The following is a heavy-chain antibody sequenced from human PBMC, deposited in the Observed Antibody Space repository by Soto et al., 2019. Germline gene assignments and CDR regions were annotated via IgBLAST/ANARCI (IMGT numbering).Heavy chain of an antibody. J-gene: IGHJ4*02. CDR2: ISGSGGST. V-gene: IGHV3-23*01. CDR3: AKDHLYYDILTGYYNSPTFDY. Sequence: LRLSCAASGFTFISYAMSWVRQAPGKGLEWVSAISGSGGSTYYADSVKGRFTISRDNSKNTLYLQMNSLRAEDTAVYYCAKDHLYYDILTGYYNSPTFDYWGQGTLVTVSS. D-gene: IGHD3-9*01. CDR1: GFTFISYA.